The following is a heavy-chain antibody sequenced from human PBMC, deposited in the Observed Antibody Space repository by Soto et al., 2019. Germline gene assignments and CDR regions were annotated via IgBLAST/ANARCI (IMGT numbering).Heavy chain of an antibody. J-gene: IGHJ4*02. CDR2: ISGSGGTI. CDR1: GFTLSSYS. Sequence: EVQLVESGGGMVQPGGSLRVSCAASGFTLSSYSMHWVRQAPGKGLEWVSHISGSGGTIYYADSVKGRFTISRDNAKNPLPVKRNSRREENAAGFFWGRKTGLGSRGWPYYFDFWGQGTRVTVSS. D-gene: IGHD6-19*01. CDR3: GRKTGLGSRGWPYYFDF. V-gene: IGHV3-48*02.